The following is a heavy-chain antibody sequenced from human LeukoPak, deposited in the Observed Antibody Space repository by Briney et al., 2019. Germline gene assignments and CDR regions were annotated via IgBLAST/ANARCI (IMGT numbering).Heavy chain of an antibody. CDR1: GFIFSNYP. J-gene: IGHJ3*02. Sequence: GRSLRLSCAASGFIFSNYPMHWVRQAPGKGLEWVAVASHIGNNKYYPNAVRGRFTISRDNSKDTLFLQMESLRTEDTAVYYCAREIPDAFDIWGQGTMVTVSS. CDR2: ASHIGNNK. V-gene: IGHV3-30-3*01. CDR3: AREIPDAFDI.